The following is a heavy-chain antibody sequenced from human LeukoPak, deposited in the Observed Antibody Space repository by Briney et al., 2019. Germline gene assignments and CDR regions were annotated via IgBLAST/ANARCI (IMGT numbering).Heavy chain of an antibody. CDR3: GRDVSDTVVVITHNFDF. J-gene: IGHJ4*02. D-gene: IGHD3-22*01. CDR1: GFTFNSYG. CDR2: IRHDGTNK. Sequence: GGSLRLSXAASGFTFNSYGMHWVRRAPGKGLEWVAFIRHDGTNKYYADSVKCRFTISRDNSKNTLFLQMSSLRVEDTAVYYCGRDVSDTVVVITHNFDFWGQGTLVTVSS. V-gene: IGHV3-30*02.